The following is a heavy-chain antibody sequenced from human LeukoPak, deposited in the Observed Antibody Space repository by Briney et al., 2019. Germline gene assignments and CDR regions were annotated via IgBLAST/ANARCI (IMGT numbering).Heavy chain of an antibody. CDR1: GFPFSCSW. Sequence: PGGSLRLSCAASGFPFSCSWVSWVRQARGRGVEGVANIKQGGSQKYYVDSVKGRFTISRDNAKNSLYLQMNSLRAEDTAVYYCARDPARGSGSYSTFDPWGQGTLVTVSS. V-gene: IGHV3-7*01. D-gene: IGHD3-10*01. CDR3: ARDPARGSGSYSTFDP. CDR2: IKQGGSQK. J-gene: IGHJ5*02.